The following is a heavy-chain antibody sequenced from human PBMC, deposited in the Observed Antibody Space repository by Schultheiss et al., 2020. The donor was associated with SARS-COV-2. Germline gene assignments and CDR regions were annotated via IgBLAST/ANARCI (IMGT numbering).Heavy chain of an antibody. D-gene: IGHD2-15*01. Sequence: GESLKISCAASGFTFSSYAMHWVRQAPGKGLEWVAVISYDGSNKYHADSVKGRFTISRDNAKNSLYLQMNSLRAEDTAVYYCARDQVGGWGPGTLVTVSS. CDR1: GFTFSSYA. CDR2: ISYDGSNK. J-gene: IGHJ4*02. CDR3: ARDQVGG. V-gene: IGHV3-30*04.